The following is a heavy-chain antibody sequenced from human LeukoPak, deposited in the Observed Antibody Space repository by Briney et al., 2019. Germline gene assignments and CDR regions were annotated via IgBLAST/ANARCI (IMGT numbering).Heavy chain of an antibody. CDR1: GYTFTGYY. CDR3: ARVPGSWHNWFDP. CDR2: INPNSGGT. V-gene: IGHV1-2*02. J-gene: IGHJ5*02. Sequence: GASVTVSCKASGYTFTGYYMHWVRQAPGQGLEWMGWINPNSGGTNYAQKFQGRVTMTRDTSISTAYMELSRLRSDDTAVYYCARVPGSWHNWFDPWGQGTLVTVSS. D-gene: IGHD6-13*01.